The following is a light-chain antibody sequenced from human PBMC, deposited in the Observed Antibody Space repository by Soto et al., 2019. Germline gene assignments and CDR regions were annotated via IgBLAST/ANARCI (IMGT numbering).Light chain of an antibody. J-gene: IGKJ1*01. CDR3: QQYYNTPLA. V-gene: IGKV4-1*01. Sequence: DIVMTQSPDSLAVSLGERATVNCKSSQSVLFSSNNKNYLAWYQQKPGQPPKLLIYWASTRESGVPDRFSGSGSGTDFTLTISSLQAEDVAVYYCQQYYNTPLAFGQ. CDR2: WAS. CDR1: QSVLFSSNNKNY.